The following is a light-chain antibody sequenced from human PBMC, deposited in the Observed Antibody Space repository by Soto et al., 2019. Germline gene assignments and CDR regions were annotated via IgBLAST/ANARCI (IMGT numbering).Light chain of an antibody. J-gene: IGLJ3*02. CDR1: TSNIGNNY. Sequence: QSVLTQSPSVSAAPGQTVTISCSVTTSNIGNNYVSWYQLLPETAPQLLIYDNIKLPSGIPDRFSGSKSGTSATLVITGLQTGDEADYYCGTWESSRNWVFGGGTKLTVL. CDR2: DNI. V-gene: IGLV1-51*01. CDR3: GTWESSRNWV.